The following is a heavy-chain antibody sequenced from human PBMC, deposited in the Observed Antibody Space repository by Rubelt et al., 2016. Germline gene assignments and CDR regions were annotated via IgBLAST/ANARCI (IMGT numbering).Heavy chain of an antibody. CDR1: GYTFTSYG. J-gene: IGHJ2*01. D-gene: IGHD6-6*01. CDR3: ARDRIRIAARQGWYFDL. CDR2: ISAYHGHP. V-gene: IGHV1-18*01. Sequence: QVQLVQSGAEVKKPGASVKVSCKASGYTFTSYGISWVRQAPGQGLEWMGWISAYHGHPNYAQKLQGRVTMTTDTSTSTAYMELRSLRSDDTAVYYCARDRIRIAARQGWYFDLWGRGTLVTVSS.